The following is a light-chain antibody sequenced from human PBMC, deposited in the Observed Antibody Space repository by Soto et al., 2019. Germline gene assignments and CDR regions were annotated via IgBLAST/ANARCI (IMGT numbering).Light chain of an antibody. CDR3: HQRQSWPRT. CDR1: QAVNTR. J-gene: IGKJ1*01. CDR2: LAS. V-gene: IGKV3-11*01. Sequence: EIVLTQSPATLSSFPGDRVTLSCRPSQAVNTRLAWYQHKPGQAPRLLIYLASNRAAGVPARFSGSGSGTDFTLTISDVEPEDFAVYYCHQRQSWPRTFGQGTKVDIK.